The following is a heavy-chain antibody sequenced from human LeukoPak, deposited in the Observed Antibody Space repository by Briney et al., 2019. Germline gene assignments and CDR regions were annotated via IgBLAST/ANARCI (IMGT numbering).Heavy chain of an antibody. CDR3: ARAGHSSSWYELPQGHDAFDI. V-gene: IGHV1-46*01. CDR1: GYTFTGYY. Sequence: GASVKVSCMASGYTFTGYYMHWVRQAPGQGLEWMGLINPSGGSTTYAQKFQGRVTMTRDTSTSTVFMELSSLRSEDTAVYSCARAGHSSSWYELPQGHDAFDIWGQGTMVTVSS. J-gene: IGHJ3*02. CDR2: INPSGGST. D-gene: IGHD6-13*01.